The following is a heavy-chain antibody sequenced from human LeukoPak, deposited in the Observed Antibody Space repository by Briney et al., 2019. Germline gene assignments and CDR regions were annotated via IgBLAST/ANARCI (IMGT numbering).Heavy chain of an antibody. Sequence: GGSLRLSCAASGFSFSSYWMHWVRQAPGKGLEWVAFIRYDGSNKYYADSVKGRFTISRDNSKNTLYLQMNSLRAEDTAVYYCAKDSSDRFDPWGQGTLVTVSS. CDR1: GFSFSSYW. V-gene: IGHV3-30*02. D-gene: IGHD3-10*01. J-gene: IGHJ5*02. CDR2: IRYDGSNK. CDR3: AKDSSDRFDP.